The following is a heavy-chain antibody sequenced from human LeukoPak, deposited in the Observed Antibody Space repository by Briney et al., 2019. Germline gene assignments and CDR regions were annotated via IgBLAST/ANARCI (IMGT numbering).Heavy chain of an antibody. V-gene: IGHV3-21*01. D-gene: IGHD3-22*01. CDR2: ISSSSSYI. CDR3: ARVDYYDSSGYFDY. Sequence: GGSLRLFCAASGFTFSSYSMNWVRQAPGKGLEWVPSISSSSSYIYYADSVKGRFTISRDNAKNSLYLQMNSLRAEDTAVYYCARVDYYDSSGYFDYWGQGTLVTVSS. CDR1: GFTFSSYS. J-gene: IGHJ4*02.